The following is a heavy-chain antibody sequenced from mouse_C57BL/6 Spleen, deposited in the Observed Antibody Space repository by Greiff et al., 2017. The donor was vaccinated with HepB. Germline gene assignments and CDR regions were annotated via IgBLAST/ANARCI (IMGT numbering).Heavy chain of an antibody. CDR3: ARATVVATDAMDY. J-gene: IGHJ4*01. CDR1: GYTFTSYT. Sequence: QVHVKQSGAELARPGASVKMSCKASGYTFTSYTMHWVKQRPGQGLEWIGYINPSSGYTKYNQKFKDKATLTADKSSSTAYMQLSSLTSEDSAVYYCARATVVATDAMDYWGQGTSVTVSS. V-gene: IGHV1-4*01. D-gene: IGHD1-1*01. CDR2: INPSSGYT.